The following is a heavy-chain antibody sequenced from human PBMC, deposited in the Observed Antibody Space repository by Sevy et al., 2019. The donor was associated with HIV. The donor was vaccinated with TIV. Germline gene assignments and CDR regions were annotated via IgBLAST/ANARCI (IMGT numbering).Heavy chain of an antibody. CDR3: ARELWPGDY. CDR2: INQDGSQK. CDR1: GFTFSDYF. D-gene: IGHD2-21*01. J-gene: IGHJ4*02. Sequence: GGSLRLSCAASGFTFSDYFMGWVRKAPGKGLEWIANINQDGSQKNYVDSLKGPFTITRDNAKNLFCLQMTSLRVDDTAVYYCARELWPGDYWGQGTLVTVSS. V-gene: IGHV3-7*01.